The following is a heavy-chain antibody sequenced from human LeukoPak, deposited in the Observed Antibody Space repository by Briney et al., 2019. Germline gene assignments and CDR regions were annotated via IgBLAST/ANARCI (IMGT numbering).Heavy chain of an antibody. CDR1: GFTFSSYG. CDR2: IWYDGSNK. V-gene: IGHV3-33*06. CDR3: VNEKDGAFDY. J-gene: IGHJ4*02. Sequence: GGSLRLSCAASGFTFSSYGMHWVRQAPGKGLEWVAVIWYDGSNKYYADSVKGRFTISRDNSKNTLYLQMNSLKTEDTAIYYCVNEKDGAFDYWGQGTLVTVSS. D-gene: IGHD3-10*01.